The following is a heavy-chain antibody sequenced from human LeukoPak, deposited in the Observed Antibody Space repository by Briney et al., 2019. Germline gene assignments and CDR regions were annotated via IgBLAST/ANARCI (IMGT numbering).Heavy chain of an antibody. CDR2: ISSSGSTI. D-gene: IGHD1-26*01. Sequence: GGSLRLSCAASGFTFSSYEMNWVRQAPGKGLEWVSYISSSGSTIYYADSVKGRFTISRDNAKNSLYLQMNSLRAEDTAVYYCARASGSSGGDYWGQGTLVTVSS. V-gene: IGHV3-48*03. J-gene: IGHJ4*02. CDR1: GFTFSSYE. CDR3: ARASGSSGGDY.